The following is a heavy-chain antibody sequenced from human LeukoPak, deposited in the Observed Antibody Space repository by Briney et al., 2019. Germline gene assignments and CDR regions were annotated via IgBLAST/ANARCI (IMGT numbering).Heavy chain of an antibody. CDR2: ISGSGGDT. V-gene: IGHV3-23*01. CDR1: GFTFSSYG. D-gene: IGHD1-1*01. CDR3: AKGGGGTNYYYMDV. J-gene: IGHJ6*03. Sequence: PGGTLRLSCAASGFTFSSYGMSWVRQAPGKGLEWVSGISGSGGDTYIADSVKGRFTISRDNAKNSLYLQMNSLRAEDMALYYCAKGGGGTNYYYMDVWGKGTTVTVSS.